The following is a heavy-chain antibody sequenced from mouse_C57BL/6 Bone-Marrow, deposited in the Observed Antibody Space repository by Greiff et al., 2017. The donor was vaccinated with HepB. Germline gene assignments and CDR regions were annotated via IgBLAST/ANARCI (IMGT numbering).Heavy chain of an antibody. Sequence: QVQLQQPGAELVMPGASVKLSCKASGYTFTSYWMHWVKQRPGQGLEWIGEIDPSDSYTNYNQKFKGKSTLTVDKSSSTAYMQLSSLTSEDSAVHYCASPITTVVAHWYFDVWGTGTTVTVSS. J-gene: IGHJ1*03. CDR1: GYTFTSYW. CDR3: ASPITTVVAHWYFDV. CDR2: IDPSDSYT. V-gene: IGHV1-69*01. D-gene: IGHD1-1*01.